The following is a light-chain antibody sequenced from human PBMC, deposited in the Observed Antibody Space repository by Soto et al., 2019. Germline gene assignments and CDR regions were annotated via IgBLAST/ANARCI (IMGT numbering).Light chain of an antibody. CDR2: GAS. CDR3: QQYGSSPYT. V-gene: IGKV3-20*01. CDR1: QSVSSSY. J-gene: IGKJ2*01. Sequence: EIVLTQSPGTLSLSPGERATLSCRASQSVSSSYLAWYQQKPGQAPRLLIYGASSRATGIPDRFSGSGSGTDFTLTISRLEPEDFAVYYCQQYGSSPYTFGQGNKLPIQ.